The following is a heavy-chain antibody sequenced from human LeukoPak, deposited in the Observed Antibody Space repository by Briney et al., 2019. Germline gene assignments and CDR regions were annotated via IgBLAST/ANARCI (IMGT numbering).Heavy chain of an antibody. D-gene: IGHD1-26*01. CDR2: MSYDGSNK. CDR3: AKSSGFSGRYYFDY. CDR1: GFTFSSYG. V-gene: IGHV3-30*18. J-gene: IGHJ4*02. Sequence: GGSLRLSCAASGFTFSSYGMHWVRQAPGKGLEWVAVMSYDGSNKYYADSVKGRFTISRDNSKNTLYLQMNSLRAEDTAVYYCAKSSGFSGRYYFDYWGQGTLVTVSS.